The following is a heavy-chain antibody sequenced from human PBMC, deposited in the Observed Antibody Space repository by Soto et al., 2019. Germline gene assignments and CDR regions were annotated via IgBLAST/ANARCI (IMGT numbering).Heavy chain of an antibody. CDR2: IIPIFGTA. J-gene: IGHJ4*02. D-gene: IGHD3-22*01. CDR1: GGTFSSYA. V-gene: IGHV1-69*13. Sequence: SVKVSCKASGGTFSSYAISWVRQAPGQGLEWMGGIIPIFGTANYAQKFQGRVTITADESTSTAYMELSSLRSEDTAVYYCARSEGYYYDSSGYSPRAIPLYWGQGTLVTVSS. CDR3: ARSEGYYYDSSGYSPRAIPLY.